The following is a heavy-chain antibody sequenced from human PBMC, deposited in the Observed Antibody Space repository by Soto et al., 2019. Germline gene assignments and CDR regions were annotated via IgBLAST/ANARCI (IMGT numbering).Heavy chain of an antibody. CDR2: IIPIFSSR. D-gene: IGHD2-21*02. CDR3: ARGATDLGV. CDR1: RDTFNKYA. Sequence: QVQLVKSGAEVKKPGSSVKVSCKTSRDTFNKYAFNWVRQAPGQGLEWMGWIIPIFSSRNYAEKFQGRVTITADDSTSTAYMELRSLRFEDTAVYYCARGATDLGVWGQGNTVTVSS. V-gene: IGHV1-69*01. J-gene: IGHJ6*02.